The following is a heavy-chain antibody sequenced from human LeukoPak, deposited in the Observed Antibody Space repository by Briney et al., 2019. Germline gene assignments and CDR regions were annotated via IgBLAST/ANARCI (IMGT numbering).Heavy chain of an antibody. J-gene: IGHJ6*04. CDR3: ARFDWEYISMTLDV. V-gene: IGHV3-74*01. Sequence: PGGSLRLSCAASGFTFSNYWMHGVGQAPGKGVMWVSRINSDGSSTSYADSVKGRFTISRDNAKNTLYLQMNSLRAEDTAVYYCARFDWEYISMTLDVWGKGTTVTVSS. D-gene: IGHD3-9*01. CDR1: GFTFSNYW. CDR2: INSDGSST.